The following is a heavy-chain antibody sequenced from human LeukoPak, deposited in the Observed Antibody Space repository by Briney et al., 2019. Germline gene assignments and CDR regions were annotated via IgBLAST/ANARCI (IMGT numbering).Heavy chain of an antibody. V-gene: IGHV1-69*13. J-gene: IGHJ6*03. CDR3: AGDLRGYCSGGSCYTDYYYYYYMDV. CDR1: GGTFSSYA. CDR2: IIPIFGTA. D-gene: IGHD2-15*01. Sequence: SVKVSCKASGGTFSSYAISWVRQVPGQGREWMGGIIPIFGTANYAQKFQGRVTITADESTSTAYMELSSLRSEDTAVYYCAGDLRGYCSGGSCYTDYYYYYYMDVWGKGTTVTVSS.